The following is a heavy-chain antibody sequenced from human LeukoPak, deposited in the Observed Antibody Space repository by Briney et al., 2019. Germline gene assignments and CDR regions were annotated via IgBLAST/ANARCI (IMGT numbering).Heavy chain of an antibody. J-gene: IGHJ4*02. CDR1: GYSISSGYY. D-gene: IGHD3-22*01. V-gene: IGHV4-38-2*01. Sequence: SETLSLTCAVSGYSISSGYYWGWIRQPPGKGLEWIWSIFHSGSTYYNPSLKSRVNMSVDTSKNQFSLKLSSVTAADTAVYYCARGVQYYYDSSGFDYWGQGTLVTVSS. CDR3: ARGVQYYYDSSGFDY. CDR2: IFHSGST.